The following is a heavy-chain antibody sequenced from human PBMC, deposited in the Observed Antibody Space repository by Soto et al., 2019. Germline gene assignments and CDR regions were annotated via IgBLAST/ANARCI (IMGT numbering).Heavy chain of an antibody. CDR1: GYTFTSYG. CDR2: ISAYNGNT. D-gene: IGHD3-9*01. Sequence: ASVKVSCKASGYTFTSYGISWVRQAPGQGLEWMGWISAYNGNTNYAQKLQGRVTMTTDTSTSTAYMELRSLRSDDTAVYYCARVRQEYYDILTGYSNSPLDYWGQGTLVTVSS. V-gene: IGHV1-18*01. J-gene: IGHJ4*02. CDR3: ARVRQEYYDILTGYSNSPLDY.